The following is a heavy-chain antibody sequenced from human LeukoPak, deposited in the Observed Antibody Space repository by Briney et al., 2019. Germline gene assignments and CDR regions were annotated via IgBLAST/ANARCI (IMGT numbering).Heavy chain of an antibody. CDR3: ARMTTVGWFDP. D-gene: IGHD4-11*01. V-gene: IGHV3-48*03. Sequence: GGSLRLSCAASGFTFSSYEMNWVRQAPGKGLEWVSYISSSGSTIYYADSVKGRFTISRDNAKNSLYLQMNSLRAEDTAVYYCARMTTVGWFDPWGQGTLATVSS. J-gene: IGHJ5*02. CDR1: GFTFSSYE. CDR2: ISSSGSTI.